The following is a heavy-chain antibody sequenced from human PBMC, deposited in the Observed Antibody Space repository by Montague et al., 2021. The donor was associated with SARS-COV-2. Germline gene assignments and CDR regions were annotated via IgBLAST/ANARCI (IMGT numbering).Heavy chain of an antibody. CDR3: VKGSGYP. V-gene: IGHV4-61*01. Sequence: SETLSLTCTVSGDSVISSRYYWSWIRQPPGKGLEWIGCIYDSGSTSYNPSLHSRVTITIDTFKNQFSLNLMSVTPADTAVYYCVKGSGYPWGQGTLVTVSS. D-gene: IGHD3-22*01. J-gene: IGHJ5*02. CDR1: GDSVISSRYY. CDR2: IYDSGST.